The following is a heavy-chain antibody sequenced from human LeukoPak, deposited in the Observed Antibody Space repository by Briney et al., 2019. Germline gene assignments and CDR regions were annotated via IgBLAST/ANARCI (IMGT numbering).Heavy chain of an antibody. Sequence: PGGSLRLSCAASGFTVSSNYMSWVRQAPGKGLEWVSVIYSGGSTYYADSVKGRFTISRDNSKNTLYLQMNSLRAEDTAVYYCASSLWFGELYSYGMDVWGQGTTVTVSS. D-gene: IGHD3-10*01. V-gene: IGHV3-53*01. CDR1: GFTVSSNY. J-gene: IGHJ6*02. CDR2: IYSGGST. CDR3: ASSLWFGELYSYGMDV.